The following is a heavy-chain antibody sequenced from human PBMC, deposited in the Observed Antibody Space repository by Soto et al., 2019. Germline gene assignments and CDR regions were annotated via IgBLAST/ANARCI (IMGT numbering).Heavy chain of an antibody. CDR3: ATGLHNDGYNFYLGMVV. J-gene: IGHJ6*02. V-gene: IGHV1-69*01. Sequence: HVQVLQSGAEVKKPGSSLKVSCKVCGGIFTNNAISWVQQAPGQGLESLGGVIPLFDTAYYAQIFRGRLRISADVATTTAYMELSGLTSVDTSVYFCATGLHNDGYNFYLGMVVWGQGTTVTVS. D-gene: IGHD3-16*01. CDR1: GGIFTNNA. CDR2: VIPLFDTA.